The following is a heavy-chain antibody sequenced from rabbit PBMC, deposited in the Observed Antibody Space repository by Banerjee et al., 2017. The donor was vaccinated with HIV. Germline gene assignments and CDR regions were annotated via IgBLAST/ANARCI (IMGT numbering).Heavy chain of an antibody. CDR3: VREDAGSGYYYGMDL. J-gene: IGHJ6*01. CDR1: GFDFSSYG. Sequence: QEQLVESGGGLVQPGASLTLSCKASGFDFSSYGVSWVRQAPGKGLEWIGYIRYDGSTYYASWVNGRFTISSHNAQNTLYLQLNSLTAADTAIYFCVREDAGSGYYYGMDLWGPGTLVTVS. V-gene: IGHV1S47*01. CDR2: IRYDGST. D-gene: IGHD8-1*01.